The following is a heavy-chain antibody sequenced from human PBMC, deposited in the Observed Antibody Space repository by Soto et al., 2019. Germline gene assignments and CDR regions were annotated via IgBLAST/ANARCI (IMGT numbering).Heavy chain of an antibody. CDR1: GFTFSSYA. CDR3: ATDPASSGYYYYSGLEV. J-gene: IGHJ6*02. D-gene: IGHD3-22*01. CDR2: ISGSGGST. Sequence: PGGYLRLSCAASGFTFSSYAMRCVSQAPGKGLEWVSAISGSGGSTYYADSVKGRSTISRDNSKNTLYLQMNSLRAEDTAVYYCATDPASSGYYYYSGLEVRGQGTTVTVSS. V-gene: IGHV3-23*01.